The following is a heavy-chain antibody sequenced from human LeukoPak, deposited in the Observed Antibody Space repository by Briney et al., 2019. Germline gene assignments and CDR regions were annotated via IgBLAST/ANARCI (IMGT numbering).Heavy chain of an antibody. CDR2: INHSGST. D-gene: IGHD3-3*01. V-gene: IGHV4-34*01. Sequence: PSETLSLTCAVYGGSFSGYYWSWIRQPPGKGLGWIGEINHSGSTNYNPSLKSRVTISVDTSKNQFSLKLSSVTAADTAVYYCARTGNVWGPTYYDFWSGYFNSYYFDYWGQGTLVTVSS. CDR1: GGSFSGYY. J-gene: IGHJ4*02. CDR3: ARTGNVWGPTYYDFWSGYFNSYYFDY.